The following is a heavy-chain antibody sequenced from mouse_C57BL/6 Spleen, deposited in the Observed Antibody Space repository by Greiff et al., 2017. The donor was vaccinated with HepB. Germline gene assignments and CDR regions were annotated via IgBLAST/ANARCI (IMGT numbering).Heavy chain of an antibody. V-gene: IGHV1-26*01. Sequence: EVQLQQSGPELVKPGASVKISCTASGYTFTDYYMNWVKQSHGKSLEWIGDINPNNGGTSYNQKFKGKATLTADKSSSTAYLELRSLTSEDSAVYYCARAWGFDDWGQGTTLTVSS. J-gene: IGHJ2*01. CDR3: ARAWGFDD. CDR1: GYTFTDYY. CDR2: INPNNGGT. D-gene: IGHD4-1*01.